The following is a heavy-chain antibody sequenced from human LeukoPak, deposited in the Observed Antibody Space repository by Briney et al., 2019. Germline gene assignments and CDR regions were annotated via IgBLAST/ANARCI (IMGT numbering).Heavy chain of an antibody. CDR3: AKDLSPYASGSKTYDY. D-gene: IGHD3-10*01. Sequence: PGGSLRLSCATSGFIFSRYWMSWVRQAPGKGLEWVANINQDESERNYVDSVRGRFTISRDKSNHTLYLQMNSLRAEDTAVYYCAKDLSPYASGSKTYDYWGQGTLVTVSS. J-gene: IGHJ4*02. CDR2: INQDESER. V-gene: IGHV3-7*03. CDR1: GFIFSRYW.